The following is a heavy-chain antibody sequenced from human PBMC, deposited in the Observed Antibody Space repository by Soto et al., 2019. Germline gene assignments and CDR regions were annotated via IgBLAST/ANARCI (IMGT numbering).Heavy chain of an antibody. Sequence: GGSLRLSCAVSGFTFSNYAMTWVRQAPGKGLEWVSVMSGNGGRILYADSVKGRFTISRDNSKNTLYLQMNSLRPEDTAVYYSVNDPVSGGTGRPWFRYCGQGTLVTVSS. D-gene: IGHD2-8*02. V-gene: IGHV3-23*01. CDR1: GFTFSNYA. J-gene: IGHJ4*02. CDR3: VNDPVSGGTGRPWFRY. CDR2: MSGNGGRI.